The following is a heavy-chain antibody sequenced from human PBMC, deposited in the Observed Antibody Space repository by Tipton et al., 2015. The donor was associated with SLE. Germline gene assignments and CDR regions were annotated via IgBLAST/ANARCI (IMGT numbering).Heavy chain of an antibody. CDR1: GGSFSGYY. D-gene: IGHD6-19*01. Sequence: TLSLTCAVYGGSFSGYYWSWIRQPPGKGLEWIGEINFSGTSYYNPSLQSRVTISVDTSKNQFFLRLRSVTAADTAVYYCARSGYSSGWYRGRFDIWGQGTMVTVSS. CDR2: INFSGTS. J-gene: IGHJ3*02. CDR3: ARSGYSSGWYRGRFDI. V-gene: IGHV4-34*09.